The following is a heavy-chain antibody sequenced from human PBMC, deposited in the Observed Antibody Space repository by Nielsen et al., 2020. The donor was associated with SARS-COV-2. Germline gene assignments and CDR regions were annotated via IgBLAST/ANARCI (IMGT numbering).Heavy chain of an antibody. D-gene: IGHD6-19*01. J-gene: IGHJ5*02. CDR1: GYTFTSYA. V-gene: IGHV1-3*01. CDR3: ARPIAVAGTMQGWFDP. Sequence: ASVKVSCKASGYTFTSYAMHWVRQAPGQRLEWMGWINAGNGNTKYSQKFQGRVTITRDTSASTAYMELSSLRSDDTAVYYCARPIAVAGTMQGWFDPWGQGTLVTVSS. CDR2: INAGNGNT.